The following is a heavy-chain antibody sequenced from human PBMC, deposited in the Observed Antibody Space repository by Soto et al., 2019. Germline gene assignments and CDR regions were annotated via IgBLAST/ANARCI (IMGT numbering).Heavy chain of an antibody. CDR1: GFTFNNYS. CDR2: LSDGGGST. Sequence: GVSLRLSCAASGFTFNNYSMSWVRQAPGKGLEWVSALSDGGGSTSYAVSVKGRFTISRDNAKNTLYLQMSSLRAEDTAVYFCAKEGTNRPYNWFDLWRQGTLVTVSS. V-gene: IGHV3-23*01. D-gene: IGHD2-8*01. CDR3: AKEGTNRPYNWFDL. J-gene: IGHJ5*02.